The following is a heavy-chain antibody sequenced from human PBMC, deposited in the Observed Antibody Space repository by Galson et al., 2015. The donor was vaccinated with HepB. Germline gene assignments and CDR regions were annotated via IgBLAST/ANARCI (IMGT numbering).Heavy chain of an antibody. J-gene: IGHJ4*02. D-gene: IGHD4-23*01. Sequence: PALVKPTQTLTLTCTFSGFSLSTDGAGVAWIRQPPGKALEWLAVIYWDDDKRYSPSLKSRLTITKDTSKNQVVLTMTNMDLVDTATYYCAHHSDYGGYVPFDYWGQGTLVTVSS. V-gene: IGHV2-5*02. CDR1: GFSLSTDGAG. CDR2: IYWDDDK. CDR3: AHHSDYGGYVPFDY.